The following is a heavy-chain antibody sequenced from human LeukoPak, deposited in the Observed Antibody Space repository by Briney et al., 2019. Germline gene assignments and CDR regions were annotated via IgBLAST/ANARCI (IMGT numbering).Heavy chain of an antibody. CDR2: IYPGDSDT. V-gene: IGHV5-51*01. CDR3: ARSASRYFDWFDY. CDR1: GYSFTNYW. Sequence: GESLKISCKGSGYSFTNYWIGWVRQMPGKGLEWMGIIYPGDSDTRYIPSLQGQVTISADKSINTAYLQWSSLKASDTAIYYCARSASRYFDWFDYWGQGTLVTVSS. D-gene: IGHD3-9*01. J-gene: IGHJ4*02.